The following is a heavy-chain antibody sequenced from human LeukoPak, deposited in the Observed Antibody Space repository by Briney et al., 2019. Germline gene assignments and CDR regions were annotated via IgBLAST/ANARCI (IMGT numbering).Heavy chain of an antibody. Sequence: GGSLRLSCAASGFTFSSYGMHWVRQAPGKGLEWVAVISYDGSNKYYADSVKGRFTISRDNSKNTLYLQMGSLRAEDMGIYYCARQYSGSYYEAFDYWGQGTLVTVSS. J-gene: IGHJ4*02. D-gene: IGHD1-26*01. CDR1: GFTFSSYG. V-gene: IGHV3-30*03. CDR2: ISYDGSNK. CDR3: ARQYSGSYYEAFDY.